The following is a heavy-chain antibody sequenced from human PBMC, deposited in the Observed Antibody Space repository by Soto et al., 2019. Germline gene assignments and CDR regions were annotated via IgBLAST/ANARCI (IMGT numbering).Heavy chain of an antibody. Sequence: QVQLVESGGGLVKPGGSLRLSCAASGFTFSDYYMSWIRQAPGKGLEWVSYISSSGSTIYYADSVKGRFTISRDNAKNSLYMQMNSLRAEDTAVYYCARDQYDFWSGYYDPYFDYWCQGTLVTVSS. CDR3: ARDQYDFWSGYYDPYFDY. J-gene: IGHJ4*02. D-gene: IGHD3-3*01. CDR2: ISSSGSTI. CDR1: GFTFSDYY. V-gene: IGHV3-11*01.